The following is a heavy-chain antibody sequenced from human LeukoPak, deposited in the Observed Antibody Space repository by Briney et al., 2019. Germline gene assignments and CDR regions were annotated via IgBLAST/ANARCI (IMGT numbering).Heavy chain of an antibody. CDR1: GFTFSNYA. CDR3: ARKGNGALDI. J-gene: IGHJ3*02. CDR2: ISDTGGST. D-gene: IGHD1-1*01. V-gene: IGHV3-23*01. Sequence: GRSLRLSCAPSGFTFSNYAFSWVRQAPGKGLEWVSDISDTGGSTNYVGSAKGRFTISRDNSKNTLHLHMNSLRVEDTAVYYCARKGNGALDIWGQGTMVTVSS.